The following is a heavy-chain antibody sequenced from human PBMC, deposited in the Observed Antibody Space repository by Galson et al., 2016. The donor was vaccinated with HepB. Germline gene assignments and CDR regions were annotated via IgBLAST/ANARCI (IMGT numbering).Heavy chain of an antibody. J-gene: IGHJ4*02. Sequence: SLRLSCAGSDFSIENYGVHWVRQAPGKGLEWVAVIWNDGRTTYYGDSVKGRFIISRDNSRETLYLQMNSLRVDDTAIYYCATDGPPTVVVGAALDYWGQGTLVTVSS. CDR3: ATDGPPTVVVGAALDY. CDR2: IWNDGRTT. V-gene: IGHV3-33*08. D-gene: IGHD2-15*01. CDR1: DFSIENYG.